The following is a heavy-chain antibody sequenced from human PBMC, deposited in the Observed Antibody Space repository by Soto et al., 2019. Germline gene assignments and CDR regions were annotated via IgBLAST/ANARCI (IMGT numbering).Heavy chain of an antibody. J-gene: IGHJ4*02. V-gene: IGHV3-21*01. CDR3: AREHDSSGYYYGLDY. CDR1: GFTFSSYS. D-gene: IGHD3-22*01. Sequence: EVQLVESGGGLVKPGGSLRLSCAASGFTFSSYSMNWVRQAPGKGLEWVSSISSSSSYIYYADSVKGRFTISRDNAKNSLYLQMNSLRAEDTAVYYCAREHDSSGYYYGLDYWGQGTLVTVSS. CDR2: ISSSSSYI.